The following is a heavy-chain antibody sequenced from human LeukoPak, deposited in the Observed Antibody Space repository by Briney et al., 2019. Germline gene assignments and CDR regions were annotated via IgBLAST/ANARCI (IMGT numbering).Heavy chain of an antibody. J-gene: IGHJ6*03. Sequence: GGSLRLSCAASGFTFSSYWMSWVRQAPGKGLEWVANIKQDGSEKYYVDSVKGRFTISRDNAKNSLYLQMNSLRAEDTAVYYCARDKTGTTAGKPTRPKYMDVWGKGTTVTVSS. V-gene: IGHV3-7*01. CDR1: GFTFSSYW. D-gene: IGHD1-1*01. CDR2: IKQDGSEK. CDR3: ARDKTGTTAGKPTRPKYMDV.